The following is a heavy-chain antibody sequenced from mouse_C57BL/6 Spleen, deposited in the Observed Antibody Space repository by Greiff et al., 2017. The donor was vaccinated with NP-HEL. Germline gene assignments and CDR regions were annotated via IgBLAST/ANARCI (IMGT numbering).Heavy chain of an antibody. J-gene: IGHJ3*01. CDR2: IYPGSGNT. CDR3: ARSTTVVEGFAY. D-gene: IGHD1-1*01. V-gene: IGHV1-76*01. CDR1: GYTFTDYY. Sequence: QVQLQQSGAELVRPGASVKLSCKASGYTFTDYYINWVKQRPGQGLEWIARIYPGSGNTYYNEKFKGKATLTAEKSSSTAYMQLSSLTSEDSAVYFCARSTTVVEGFAYWGQGTLVTVSA.